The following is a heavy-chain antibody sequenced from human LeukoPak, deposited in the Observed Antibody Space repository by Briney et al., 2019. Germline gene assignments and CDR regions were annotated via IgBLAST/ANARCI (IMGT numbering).Heavy chain of an antibody. Sequence: PSETQSLTCTVSGGSISSYYWSWIRQPPGKGLEWIGYIYYSGSTNYNPSLKSRVTISVDTSKNQFSLKLSSVTAADTAVYYCARLDGSGSYFYWGQGTLVTVSS. CDR3: ARLDGSGSYFY. CDR2: IYYSGST. D-gene: IGHD3-10*01. V-gene: IGHV4-59*08. J-gene: IGHJ4*02. CDR1: GGSISSYY.